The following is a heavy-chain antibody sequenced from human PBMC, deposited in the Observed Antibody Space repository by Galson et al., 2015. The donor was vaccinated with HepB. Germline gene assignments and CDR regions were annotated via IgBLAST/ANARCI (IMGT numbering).Heavy chain of an antibody. Sequence: SVKVSCKASGVTFSRYVLNWVRQAPGQGLEWMGGINPIFGPPKYAQKLQGRVTITADESTSTDYLEMSSLKSDDTAIYYCVRIPSEGYAIGWSGGYWGQGTLVTVSS. D-gene: IGHD6-19*01. V-gene: IGHV1-69*13. J-gene: IGHJ4*02. CDR3: VRIPSEGYAIGWSGGY. CDR2: INPIFGPP. CDR1: GVTFSRYV.